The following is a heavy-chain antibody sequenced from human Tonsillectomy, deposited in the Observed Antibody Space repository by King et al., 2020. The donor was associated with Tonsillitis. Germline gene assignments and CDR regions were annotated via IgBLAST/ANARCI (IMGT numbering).Heavy chain of an antibody. CDR1: GGSISSGGYS. Sequence: VQLQESGPGLVKPSQTLSLTCAVSGGSISSGGYSWSWIRQPPGKGLEWIAYIYYSGSTYYNPSLKSRVTISVDTSKNQFSLKLSSVTAADTAVYYCAKRTPVWDAFVIWGQGTMAPVSS. CDR2: IYYSGST. D-gene: IGHD3-16*01. CDR3: AKRTPVWDAFVI. V-gene: IGHV4-30-4*07. J-gene: IGHJ3*02.